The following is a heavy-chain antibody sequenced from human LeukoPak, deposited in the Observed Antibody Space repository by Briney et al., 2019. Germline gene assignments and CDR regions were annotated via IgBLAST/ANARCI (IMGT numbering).Heavy chain of an antibody. V-gene: IGHV3-21*01. D-gene: IGHD4-17*01. CDR3: ARGHTAVTRHFDF. CDR1: GFPFSTYW. J-gene: IGHJ4*02. Sequence: PGGSLRLSCAASGFPFSTYWMSWVRQAPGKGLEWVSIISSGSSAIFSADALKGRFTISRDDAKNLLYLDMNSLRAEDTAVYYCARGHTAVTRHFDFWGQGTLVTVSS. CDR2: ISSGSSAI.